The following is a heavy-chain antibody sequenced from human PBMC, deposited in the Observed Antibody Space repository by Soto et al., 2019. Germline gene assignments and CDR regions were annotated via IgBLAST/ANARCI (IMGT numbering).Heavy chain of an antibody. CDR3: AKTHYYDSSGYYSLSYYGMDV. J-gene: IGHJ6*02. CDR2: ISGSGGST. V-gene: IGHV3-23*01. CDR1: GFTFSSFA. D-gene: IGHD3-22*01. Sequence: PGESLKISCAASGFTFSSFAMSWVRQAPGKGLEWASAISGSGGSTYYADSVKGRFTISRDNSKNTLYLQMNSLRAEDTAVYYCAKTHYYDSSGYYSLSYYGMDVWGQGTTVTVSS.